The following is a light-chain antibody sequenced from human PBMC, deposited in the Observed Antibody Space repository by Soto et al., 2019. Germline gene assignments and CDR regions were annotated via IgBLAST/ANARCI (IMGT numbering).Light chain of an antibody. CDR3: QQYGSSGT. Sequence: ETVLTQSPATLSLSPGERATLSCRASQSVRNELAWYQQKPGQPPRLLIYNASNRASGIPPRFSGSGSGTDFTLTISRLEPEDFAVYYCQQYGSSGTFGQGTKVDIK. CDR1: QSVRNE. CDR2: NAS. J-gene: IGKJ1*01. V-gene: IGKV3-20*01.